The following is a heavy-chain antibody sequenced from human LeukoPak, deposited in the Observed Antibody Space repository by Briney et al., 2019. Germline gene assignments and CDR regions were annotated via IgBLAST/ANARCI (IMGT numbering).Heavy chain of an antibody. CDR3: AKAGIGVVGYFDY. Sequence: GGSLRLSCAASGFTFSSYAMSWVRQAPGKGLVWVSAIRGSGGGTYYADSVKGRFTISRDNSKNTLYLQMNSLRDEDTALYYCAKAGIGVVGYFDYWGQGTLVTVSS. J-gene: IGHJ4*02. V-gene: IGHV3-23*01. D-gene: IGHD6-19*01. CDR1: GFTFSSYA. CDR2: IRGSGGGT.